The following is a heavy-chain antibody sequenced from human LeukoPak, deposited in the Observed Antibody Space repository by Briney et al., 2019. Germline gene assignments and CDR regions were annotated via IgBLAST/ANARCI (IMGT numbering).Heavy chain of an antibody. V-gene: IGHV3-48*03. Sequence: GGSLRLSCAASGFTFSSYEMNWVRQAPGKGLEWVSYISSSGSTIYYADSVKGRFTISRDNAKNSLYLQMNSQRAEDTAVYYCARGLAYYYGSGSYGFDYWGQGTLVTVSS. J-gene: IGHJ4*02. D-gene: IGHD3-10*01. CDR2: ISSSGSTI. CDR3: ARGLAYYYGSGSYGFDY. CDR1: GFTFSSYE.